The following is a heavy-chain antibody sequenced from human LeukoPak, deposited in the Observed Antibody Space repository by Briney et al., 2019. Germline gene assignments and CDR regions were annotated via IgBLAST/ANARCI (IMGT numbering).Heavy chain of an antibody. Sequence: ASVKVSCKASGYTFTSHYMHWVRQAPGQGLEWVRLINPSGSSTLYAQKFQGRVTMTRDMSTTTDYMELSSLRSEDTAVYYCARDNSVGDIAWWFDPWGQGTLVTVSS. CDR3: ARDNSVGDIAWWFDP. D-gene: IGHD3-16*02. CDR1: GYTFTSHY. CDR2: INPSGSST. V-gene: IGHV1-46*01. J-gene: IGHJ5*02.